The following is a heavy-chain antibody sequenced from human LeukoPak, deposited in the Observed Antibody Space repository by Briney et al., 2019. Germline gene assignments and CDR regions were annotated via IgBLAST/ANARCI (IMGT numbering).Heavy chain of an antibody. J-gene: IGHJ5*02. CDR3: ARGVGCSSTSCYLGWFDP. V-gene: IGHV7-4-1*02. CDR1: GYTFTSYA. D-gene: IGHD2-2*01. Sequence: ASVKVSCKASGYTFTSYAMNWVRQAPGQGLEWMGWIDTNTGNPTYAQGFTGRFVFSLDTSVSTAYLQISSLKAEDTAVYYCARGVGCSSTSCYLGWFDPWGQGTLVTVSS. CDR2: IDTNTGNP.